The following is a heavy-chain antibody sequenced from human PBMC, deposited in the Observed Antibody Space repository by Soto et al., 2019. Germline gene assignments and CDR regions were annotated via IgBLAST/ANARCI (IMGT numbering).Heavy chain of an antibody. V-gene: IGHV4-30-4*01. D-gene: IGHD4-17*01. CDR1: GGSIISGDYY. J-gene: IGHJ4*02. Sequence: SETLSLTCIVSGGSIISGDYYWSLIRQPPGKGLEWIGYIYSSGSTYHNPSLKSRVTISGDTSKNQFSLKLSSVTAADTAVYYCARARNYGGNPLFDYWGQGTLVTVSS. CDR2: IYSSGST. CDR3: ARARNYGGNPLFDY.